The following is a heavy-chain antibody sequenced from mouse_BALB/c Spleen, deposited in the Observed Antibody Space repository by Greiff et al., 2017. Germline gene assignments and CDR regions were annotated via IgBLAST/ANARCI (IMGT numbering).Heavy chain of an antibody. V-gene: IGHV5-6-5*01. J-gene: IGHJ3*01. Sequence: EVKLMESGGGLVQPGGSRKLSCAASGFTFSSYAMSWVRQTPEKRLEWVASISSGGSTYYPDSVKGRFTISRDNARNILYLQMSSLRSEDTAMYYCAREIHYYGYWFAYWGQGTLVTVSA. CDR2: ISSGGST. CDR1: GFTFSSYA. CDR3: AREIHYYGYWFAY. D-gene: IGHD1-2*01.